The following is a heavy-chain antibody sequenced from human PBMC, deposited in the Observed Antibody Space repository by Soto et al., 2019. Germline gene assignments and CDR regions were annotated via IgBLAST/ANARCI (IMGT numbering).Heavy chain of an antibody. Sequence: QVQLQQWGAGLLKPSETLSLTCAVYGGSFSGYYWSWIRQPPGKGLEWIVEINHSGSTNYNPSLKSRVTISVDTSKNQFSLKLSSVTAADTAVYYCARRSAAGPWGQGTLVTVSS. CDR2: INHSGST. D-gene: IGHD6-25*01. CDR1: GGSFSGYY. CDR3: ARRSAAGP. J-gene: IGHJ5*02. V-gene: IGHV4-34*01.